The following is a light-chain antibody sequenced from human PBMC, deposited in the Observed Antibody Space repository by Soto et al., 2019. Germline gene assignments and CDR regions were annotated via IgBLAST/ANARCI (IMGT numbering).Light chain of an antibody. V-gene: IGKV1-39*01. Sequence: DIQMTQSTSSLSASVGDRVTITCRASQSISSYLNWYQQKTGKAPKILIYAASSLQSGVPSRFRGSGSGTQFTLTISRLQPDDFETYYCQQYNSYPWTFSQGTKVDIK. CDR3: QQYNSYPWT. CDR2: AAS. CDR1: QSISSY. J-gene: IGKJ1*01.